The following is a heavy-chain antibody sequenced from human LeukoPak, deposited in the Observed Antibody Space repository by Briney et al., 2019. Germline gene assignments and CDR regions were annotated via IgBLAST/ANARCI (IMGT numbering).Heavy chain of an antibody. V-gene: IGHV3-30*18. Sequence: GGSLRLSCAASGFTFSSYGMHWVRQAPGKGLEWVAVISYDGSNKYYADSVKGRFTISRGNSKNTLYLQMNSLRAEDTAVYYCAKERCSSTSCYAYYFDYWGQGTLVTVSS. D-gene: IGHD2-2*01. CDR2: ISYDGSNK. CDR3: AKERCSSTSCYAYYFDY. CDR1: GFTFSSYG. J-gene: IGHJ4*02.